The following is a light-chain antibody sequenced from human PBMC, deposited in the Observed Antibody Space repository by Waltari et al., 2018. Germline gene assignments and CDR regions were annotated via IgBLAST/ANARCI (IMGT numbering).Light chain of an antibody. Sequence: DIQMTQSPSSLSASVGDRVTITCQASQDISNYLNWYQQKPGKAPKLLIYDASNLEKGVPSRFSGSGSGTEFTFTISSLQPEDTATYYCQQHDNLPYTFGQGTKLEIK. V-gene: IGKV1-33*01. J-gene: IGKJ2*01. CDR1: QDISNY. CDR2: DAS. CDR3: QQHDNLPYT.